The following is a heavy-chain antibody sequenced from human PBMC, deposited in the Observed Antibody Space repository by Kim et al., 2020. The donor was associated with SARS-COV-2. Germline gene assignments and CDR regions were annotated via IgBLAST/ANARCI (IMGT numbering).Heavy chain of an antibody. CDR3: ARDLHRAAAGTRYVPY. J-gene: IGHJ4*02. V-gene: IGHV1-69*13. CDR2: IIPIFGTA. Sequence: SVKVSCKASGGTFSSYAISWVRQAPGQGLEWMGGIIPIFGTANYAQKFQGRVTITADESTSTAYMELSSLRSEDTAVYYCARDLHRAAAGTRYVPYWGQGTLVTVSS. CDR1: GGTFSSYA. D-gene: IGHD6-13*01.